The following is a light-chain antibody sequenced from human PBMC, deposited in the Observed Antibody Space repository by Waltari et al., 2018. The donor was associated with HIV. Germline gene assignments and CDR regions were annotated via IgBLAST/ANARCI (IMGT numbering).Light chain of an antibody. CDR2: DVS. CDR3: CSYANSSDV. Sequence: QSALTQPASMSGSPGQSITISCTGTSSDVGSYNLVSWYQQHPGKAPNFITYDVSKRPSWVSNRFSVSKSGNTASLTISGLQAEDEADYYCCSYANSSDVFGGGTKVTVL. J-gene: IGLJ2*01. CDR1: SSDVGSYNL. V-gene: IGLV2-23*02.